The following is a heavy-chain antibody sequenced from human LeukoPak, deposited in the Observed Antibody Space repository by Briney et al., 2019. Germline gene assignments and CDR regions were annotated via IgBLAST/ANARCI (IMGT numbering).Heavy chain of an antibody. J-gene: IGHJ6*02. CDR1: GGSISSGGYY. CDR2: IYYSGST. V-gene: IGHV4-31*03. D-gene: IGHD2-2*01. Sequence: SQTLSLTCTVSGGSISSGGYYWSWIRQHPGKGLEWIGYIYYSGSTYYNPSLKSRVTISVDTSKNQFSLKLSSVTAADTAVYYCARGRRVVVVPAPRNYYYYYGMDVWGQGTTVTVSS. CDR3: ARGRRVVVVPAPRNYYYYYGMDV.